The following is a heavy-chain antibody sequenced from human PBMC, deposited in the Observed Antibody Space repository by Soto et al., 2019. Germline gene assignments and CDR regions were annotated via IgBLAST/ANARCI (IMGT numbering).Heavy chain of an antibody. CDR2: ISENGDRQ. Sequence: GGSLRLSCTASGLTFTSSSFHWVRQAPGKGLEWVAVISENGDRQYSTESVRGRFLISRDSSKNTVYLQMNSLRPEDTGVYFCARRLATTVSALGYWGQGALVTVS. CDR1: GLTFTSSS. V-gene: IGHV3-30-3*01. J-gene: IGHJ4*02. CDR3: ARRLATTVSALGY. D-gene: IGHD4-17*01.